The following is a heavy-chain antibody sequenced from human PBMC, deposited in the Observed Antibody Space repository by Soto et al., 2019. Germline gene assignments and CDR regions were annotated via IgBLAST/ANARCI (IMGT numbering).Heavy chain of an antibody. CDR3: ARVKYGNLRPPTSLFDP. Sequence: ASVKGSCKASGYTFTAYYIHWVRQAPGQGPEWMAWINPDSGATYSAPKFQGRVTVTSDTSINTSSMELSSLRSDDTAVYYCARVKYGNLRPPTSLFDPWGQGTLVTVSS. J-gene: IGHJ5*02. CDR2: INPDSGAT. CDR1: GYTFTAYY. V-gene: IGHV1-2*02. D-gene: IGHD3-10*01.